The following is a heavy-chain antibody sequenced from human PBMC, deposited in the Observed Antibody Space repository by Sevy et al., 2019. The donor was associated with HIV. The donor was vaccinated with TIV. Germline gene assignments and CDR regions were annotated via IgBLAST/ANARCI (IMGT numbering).Heavy chain of an antibody. D-gene: IGHD3-10*01. V-gene: IGHV4-61*01. Sequence: SETLSLTCTVSGGSVSSGSYYWSWIRQPPGKGLEWIGYIYYSGSTNYNPSLKSRVTISVDTSKNQFSLKLSSVTAADTAVYYCAYGSGSYWGQRTLVTVSS. CDR3: AYGSGSY. CDR1: GGSVSSGSYY. CDR2: IYYSGST. J-gene: IGHJ4*02.